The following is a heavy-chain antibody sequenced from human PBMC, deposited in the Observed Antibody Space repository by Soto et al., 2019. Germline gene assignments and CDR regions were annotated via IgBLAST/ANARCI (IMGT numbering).Heavy chain of an antibody. D-gene: IGHD5-12*01. Sequence: GGSLRLSCAVSGFTFSTYSMNWVRQAPGKGLEWVSFISGRSQYISYADSVKGRFTISRDNAKNSLYLQMNSLRAEDTALYYCARQTSGFDFYFDNWGQGTLVTVSS. CDR3: ARQTSGFDFYFDN. CDR2: ISGRSQYI. V-gene: IGHV3-21*01. CDR1: GFTFSTYS. J-gene: IGHJ4*02.